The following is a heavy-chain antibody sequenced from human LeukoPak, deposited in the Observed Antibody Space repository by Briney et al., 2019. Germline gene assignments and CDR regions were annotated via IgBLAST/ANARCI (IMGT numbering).Heavy chain of an antibody. CDR2: IRGIGGRT. V-gene: IGHV3-23*01. D-gene: IGHD6-13*01. CDR1: GFTFSSSS. Sequence: GRSLRLSCAASGFTFSSSSTGWVRQAPGKGLEWVSVIRGIGGRTYHADSVKGRFTISRDNSKITLYLQMNSLRAEDTVVYYCARRNIAAAALDYWGQGTLVTVSS. J-gene: IGHJ4*02. CDR3: ARRNIAAAALDY.